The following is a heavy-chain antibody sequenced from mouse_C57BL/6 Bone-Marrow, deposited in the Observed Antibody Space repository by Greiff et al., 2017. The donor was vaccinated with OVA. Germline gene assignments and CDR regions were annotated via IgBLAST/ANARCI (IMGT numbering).Heavy chain of an antibody. CDR1: GYTFTDYY. J-gene: IGHJ3*01. Sequence: VQLQQSGPELVKPGASVKISCKASGYTFTDYYMNWVKQSHGKSLEWIGDINPNNGGTSYHQKFKGKATLIVDKSSSTAYMERRSLTSEDSAVYAWARWGWPRAWFAYWGQGILVTVSA. V-gene: IGHV1-26*01. D-gene: IGHD2-3*01. CDR2: INPNNGGT. CDR3: ARWGWPRAWFAY.